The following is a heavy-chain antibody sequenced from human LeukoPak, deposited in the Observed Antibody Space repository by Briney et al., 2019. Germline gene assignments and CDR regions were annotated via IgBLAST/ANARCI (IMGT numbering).Heavy chain of an antibody. D-gene: IGHD5-24*01. CDR3: ARAKDGTNILDY. J-gene: IGHJ4*02. CDR1: GFTFSDFA. CDR2: ISYNGVIK. Sequence: GGSLRLSCAASGFTFSDFAMHWVRQAPGKGLEWVTLISYNGVIKYYADSVKGRFTISRDNSKNTLYLQMDTLRVEDTAVYYCARAKDGTNILDYWGQGTLVTVSS. V-gene: IGHV3-30-3*01.